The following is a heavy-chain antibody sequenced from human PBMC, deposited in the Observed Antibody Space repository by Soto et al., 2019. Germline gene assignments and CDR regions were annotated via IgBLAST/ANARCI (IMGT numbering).Heavy chain of an antibody. CDR3: ARAPETPSILGVALPYFFDY. D-gene: IGHD3-3*01. CDR1: GGSFSGYY. J-gene: IGHJ4*02. Sequence: PSETLSLTCAVYGGSFSGYYWSWIRQPPGKGLEWIGEINHRGSTNYNPSLKSRVTISVDTSKNRFTLKLSSVTAADTAVYYCARAPETPSILGVALPYFFDYWGQGALVTVSS. CDR2: INHRGST. V-gene: IGHV4-34*01.